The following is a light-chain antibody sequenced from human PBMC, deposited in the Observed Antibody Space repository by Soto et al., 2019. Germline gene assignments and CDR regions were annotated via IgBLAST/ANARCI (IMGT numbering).Light chain of an antibody. Sequence: QSVLTQPPSASGTPGQGVTISCSGSNSNIGANTVNWYQQLPGTAPKALIHTNNQRPSGVPDRFSGSKPGTSASLAISGLQSEDEAHYYCAAWDDSLNALVFGGGTQLTVL. CDR2: TNN. J-gene: IGLJ2*01. CDR3: AAWDDSLNALV. CDR1: NSNIGANT. V-gene: IGLV1-44*01.